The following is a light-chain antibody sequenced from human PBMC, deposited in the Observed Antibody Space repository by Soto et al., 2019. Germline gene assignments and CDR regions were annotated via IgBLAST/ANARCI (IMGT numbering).Light chain of an antibody. CDR2: GAS. J-gene: IGKJ4*01. CDR1: QSVGSN. CDR3: QQYNNWPLT. Sequence: EIVMTQSPDTLSVSPGERATLSCRASQSVGSNLAWYQQKPGQAPRLLIYGASTRATGIPARFSGSGSGTVFTLTISSLQSEDFAVYYCQQYNNWPLTFGGGTKVEIK. V-gene: IGKV3-15*01.